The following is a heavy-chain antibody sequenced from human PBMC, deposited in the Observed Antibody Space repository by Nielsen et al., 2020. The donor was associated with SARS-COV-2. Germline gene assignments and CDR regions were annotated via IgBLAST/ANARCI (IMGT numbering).Heavy chain of an antibody. Sequence: LSLTCAASGFTFSSYAMHWVRQAPGKGLEWVAVISYDGSNKYYADSVKGRFTISRDNSKNTLYLQMNSLRAEDTAVYYCAREGDGYRDFDYWGQGTLVTVSA. CDR2: ISYDGSNK. J-gene: IGHJ4*02. CDR1: GFTFSSYA. V-gene: IGHV3-30*04. D-gene: IGHD5-24*01. CDR3: AREGDGYRDFDY.